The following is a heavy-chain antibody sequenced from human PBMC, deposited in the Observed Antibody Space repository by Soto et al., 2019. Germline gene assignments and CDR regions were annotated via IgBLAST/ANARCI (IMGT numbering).Heavy chain of an antibody. CDR1: GFTFSSSP. D-gene: IGHD3-10*01. V-gene: IGHV3-48*02. J-gene: IGHJ5*02. CDR3: ARDVWASGSGSHYNNWFDP. CDR2: IGTSSTYI. Sequence: EVQLVESGGGLVQPGGSLRLSCAASGFTFSSSPMNWLRQAPGKGLEWVSYIGTSSTYIHYADSVKGRFTISRDDAKNSLYLQMDSLRDEDTAVYYCARDVWASGSGSHYNNWFDPWGHGTLVSVSS.